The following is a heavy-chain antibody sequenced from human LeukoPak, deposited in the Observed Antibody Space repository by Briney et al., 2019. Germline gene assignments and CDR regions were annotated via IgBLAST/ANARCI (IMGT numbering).Heavy chain of an antibody. D-gene: IGHD3-22*01. CDR2: ISGSGGST. J-gene: IGHJ4*02. Sequence: QSGGSLRLSCAASGFTFSSYAMSWVRQAPGKGLEWVSAISGSGGSTYYADSVKGRFTISRDNPKNTLYLQMNSLRAEDTAVYYCAKGPKYYYDSSGYTVGDYWGQGTLVTVSS. CDR3: AKGPKYYYDSSGYTVGDY. CDR1: GFTFSSYA. V-gene: IGHV3-23*01.